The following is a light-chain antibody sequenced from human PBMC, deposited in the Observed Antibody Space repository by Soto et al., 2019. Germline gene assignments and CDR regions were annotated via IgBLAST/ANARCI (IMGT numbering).Light chain of an antibody. CDR3: CSYAGTSYV. J-gene: IGLJ1*01. V-gene: IGLV2-23*01. CDR2: EGS. Sequence: QSALTQPASVSGSPGQSITISCTGTSSDVGSYNLVSWYQQHPGKAPKLMIYEGSKRPSGVSNRFSGSKSGNTASLTISGLQAEDEADYYCCSYAGTSYVFGTGTKLIVL. CDR1: SSDVGSYNL.